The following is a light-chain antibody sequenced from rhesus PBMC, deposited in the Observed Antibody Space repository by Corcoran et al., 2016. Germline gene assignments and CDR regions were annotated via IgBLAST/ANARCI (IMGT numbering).Light chain of an antibody. CDR1: QSVGSY. CDR3: QQSSNLWT. J-gene: IGKJ1*01. V-gene: IGKV3-24*04. CDR2: GAS. Sequence: ETVVTQSPATLSLSPGERATLSCRASQSVGSYLAWYQQKPGQAPRLLNYGASSRATGIPDRFRGSGSGTDFTLTISSLEPEDGGVYYCQQSSNLWTFGQGTKVEIK.